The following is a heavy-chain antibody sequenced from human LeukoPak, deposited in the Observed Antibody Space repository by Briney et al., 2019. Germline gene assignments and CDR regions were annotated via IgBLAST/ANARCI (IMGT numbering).Heavy chain of an antibody. CDR1: GFTFSSYG. V-gene: IGHV3-23*01. CDR3: AKLPTGVEVRGAFYFDY. Sequence: WGSLRLSCAASGFTFSSYGMSWVRQVPGKGLEWVSAISGSGGSTYYADSVKGRFTISRDNSKNTLYLQMNSLRAEDTAVYYCAKLPTGVEVRGAFYFDYWGQGTLVTVSS. CDR2: ISGSGGST. J-gene: IGHJ4*02. D-gene: IGHD3-10*01.